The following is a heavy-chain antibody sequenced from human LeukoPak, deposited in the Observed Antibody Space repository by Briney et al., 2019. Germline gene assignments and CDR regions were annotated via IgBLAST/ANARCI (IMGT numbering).Heavy chain of an antibody. Sequence: AGGSLRLSCAASRFTFSEYAMSWVRQAPGKGLEWVSTISFSGGSTWYADSVKGRFTISRQNSKNTLYLQMNSLRAEDTAVYYCAKGERARYSGTYVDCWGQGTMVTVSS. CDR3: AKGERARYSGTYVDC. D-gene: IGHD1-26*01. CDR2: ISFSGGST. V-gene: IGHV3-23*01. J-gene: IGHJ4*02. CDR1: RFTFSEYA.